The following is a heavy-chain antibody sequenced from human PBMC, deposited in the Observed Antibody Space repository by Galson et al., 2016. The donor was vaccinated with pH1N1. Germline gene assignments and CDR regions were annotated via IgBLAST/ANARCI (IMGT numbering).Heavy chain of an antibody. Sequence: SLRLSCADSGFTFSIYWMTWVRQAPGKGLEWVANINQDGSKMYYVDSVKGRFTISRDNAKNSLYLQMDSLRAEDTAVYYCARAIAAAEGYWGQGTLVTVSS. CDR2: INQDGSKM. D-gene: IGHD6-13*01. V-gene: IGHV3-7*03. CDR3: ARAIAAAEGY. J-gene: IGHJ4*02. CDR1: GFTFSIYW.